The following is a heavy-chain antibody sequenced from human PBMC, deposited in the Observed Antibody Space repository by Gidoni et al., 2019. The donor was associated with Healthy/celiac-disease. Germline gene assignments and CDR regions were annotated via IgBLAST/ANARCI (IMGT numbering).Heavy chain of an antibody. CDR1: GVTYSSSA. CDR2: CRGSGGST. V-gene: IGHV3-23*01. D-gene: IGHD3-16*02. Sequence: VQLLESGGGLVTPGGSLRLSWAASGVTYSSSAMSGGRQAPGKGLVGVSACRGSGGSTYYADAVMGRFTIPRDNSKNTLYLQMNSLRAEDTAVYYCAKGGVYDYVWGSYRSGTLGVYFQHWGQGTLVTVSS. CDR3: AKGGVYDYVWGSYRSGTLGVYFQH. J-gene: IGHJ1*01.